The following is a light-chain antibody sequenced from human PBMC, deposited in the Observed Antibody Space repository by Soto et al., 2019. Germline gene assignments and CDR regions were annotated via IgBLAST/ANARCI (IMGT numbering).Light chain of an antibody. CDR3: ATWDARLDGPI. CDR1: GSNIGNYP. Sequence: QPVLTQPPSASATPGQEVTMSCSGGGSNIGNYPVNWYQQLPGTAPKLLIYKDNERPSGVPDRFSGSKSGTSASLVISALLSEDEADYFCATWDARLDGPIFGGGTKLTVL. J-gene: IGLJ2*01. V-gene: IGLV1-44*01. CDR2: KDN.